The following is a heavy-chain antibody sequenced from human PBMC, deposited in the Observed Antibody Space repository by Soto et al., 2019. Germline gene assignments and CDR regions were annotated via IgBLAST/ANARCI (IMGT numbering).Heavy chain of an antibody. V-gene: IGHV4-30-4*01. CDR3: ATSEYSSSSVNWFDP. D-gene: IGHD6-6*01. CDR2: IYYSGST. CDR1: GGSIRSVNHY. J-gene: IGHJ5*02. Sequence: QVQLQESGPGLVKPSQTLSLTCTFSGGSIRSVNHYWSWIRQPPGKGLEWIGYIYYSGSTYYNPSLKSRVTISVATSKNQYALRLISVTAADTAFYDCATSEYSSSSVNWFDPWGQGTLVSVSS.